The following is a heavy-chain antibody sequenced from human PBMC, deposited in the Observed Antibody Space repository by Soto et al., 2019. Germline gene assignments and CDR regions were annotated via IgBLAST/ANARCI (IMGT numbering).Heavy chain of an antibody. J-gene: IGHJ5*02. CDR2: IYYNGSP. Sequence: SETLCLTCTVSGAYISSYSWSWIRQPPGKGLEWIGYIYYNGSPNYNPSLNSRATISSDTSKNQFSLKLTSVTAADTAVYYCARDPEYCSGGSCSASGWFDPWGQGTLVTVSS. CDR1: GAYISSYS. V-gene: IGHV4-59*01. D-gene: IGHD2-15*01. CDR3: ARDPEYCSGGSCSASGWFDP.